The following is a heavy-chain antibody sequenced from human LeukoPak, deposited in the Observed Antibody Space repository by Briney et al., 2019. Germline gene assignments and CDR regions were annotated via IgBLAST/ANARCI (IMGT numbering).Heavy chain of an antibody. CDR3: ARDSSSGYSGYDFLFDY. Sequence: ASVKVSCKASGCTFTGYYMHWVRQAPGQGLEWMGWINPNSGGTNYAQKFQGRVTMTRDTSISTAYMELSRLRSDDTAVYYCARDSSSGYSGYDFLFDYWGQGTLVTVSS. CDR2: INPNSGGT. D-gene: IGHD5-12*01. CDR1: GCTFTGYY. J-gene: IGHJ4*02. V-gene: IGHV1-2*02.